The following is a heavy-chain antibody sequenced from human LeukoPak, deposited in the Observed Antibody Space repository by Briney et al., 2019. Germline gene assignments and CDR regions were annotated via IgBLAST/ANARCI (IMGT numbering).Heavy chain of an antibody. CDR3: ARVGFHSGSSD. Sequence: SETLSLTCTVSGDSINSGGYFWSWIRQHPGKGLEWIGYIYYSGSTYYNPSLKSRVTISVDTSKNQFSLKLSSVTAADTAVYYCARVGFHSGSSDWGQGTLVTVSS. V-gene: IGHV4-31*03. J-gene: IGHJ4*02. D-gene: IGHD1-26*01. CDR1: GDSINSGGYF. CDR2: IYYSGST.